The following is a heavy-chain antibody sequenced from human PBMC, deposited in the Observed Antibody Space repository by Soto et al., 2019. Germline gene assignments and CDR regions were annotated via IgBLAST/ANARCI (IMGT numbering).Heavy chain of an antibody. V-gene: IGHV3-30-3*01. CDR3: ARGGIVVVVYLDY. J-gene: IGHJ4*02. Sequence: QVQLVESGGGVVQPGRSLRLSCAASGFTFSSYAMHWVRQAPGKGLEWVAVISYDGSNKYYADSVKGRFTISRDNSKNTLYLQMNSLRAEDTAVYYCARGGIVVVVYLDYWGQGTLVTVSS. CDR1: GFTFSSYA. D-gene: IGHD2-15*01. CDR2: ISYDGSNK.